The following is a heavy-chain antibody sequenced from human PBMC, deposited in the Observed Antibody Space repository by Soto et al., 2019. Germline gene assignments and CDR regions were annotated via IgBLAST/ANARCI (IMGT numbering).Heavy chain of an antibody. D-gene: IGHD3-3*01. CDR1: GYTFTSYY. J-gene: IGHJ5*02. Sequence: QVQLVQSGAEVKKPGASVKVSCKASGYTFTSYYMHWVRQAPGQGLEWMGIINPSGGSTSYEQKFHGRVTMTRDTSTSTVYMELSSLRSEDTDVYYCARENPTSFGVVWFDPWGQGTLVTVSS. CDR3: ARENPTSFGVVWFDP. V-gene: IGHV1-46*01. CDR2: INPSGGST.